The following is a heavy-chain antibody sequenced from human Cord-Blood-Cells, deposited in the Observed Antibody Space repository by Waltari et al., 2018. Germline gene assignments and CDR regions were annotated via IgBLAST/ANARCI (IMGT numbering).Heavy chain of an antibody. CDR3: ARSGIPVFDY. D-gene: IGHD1-26*01. CDR2: INHSGST. J-gene: IGHJ4*02. V-gene: IGHV4-34*01. Sequence: QVQLQQWGAGLLKPSETLSRTCAVYGGSFSCYYWSWIRQPPGKGLEWIGEINHSGSTNSNPSLKSRVTISVDTSMNQFSLKLSSVTAADTAVYYCARSGIPVFDYWGQGTLVTVSS. CDR1: GGSFSCYY.